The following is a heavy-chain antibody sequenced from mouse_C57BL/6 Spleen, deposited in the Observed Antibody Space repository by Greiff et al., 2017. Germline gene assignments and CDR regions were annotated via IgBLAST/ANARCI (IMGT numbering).Heavy chain of an antibody. V-gene: IGHV1-81*01. CDR2: IYPRSVNT. Sequence: QVHVKQSGAELARPWASVQLSCKASGYTFTSYGISWVKQRTGQGLEWIGEIYPRSVNTYYNEKFKGKATLTADKSSSTAYMELRSLTSEDSAVYFCARSLFAYWGQGTLVTVSA. CDR1: GYTFTSYG. J-gene: IGHJ3*01. CDR3: ARSLFAY.